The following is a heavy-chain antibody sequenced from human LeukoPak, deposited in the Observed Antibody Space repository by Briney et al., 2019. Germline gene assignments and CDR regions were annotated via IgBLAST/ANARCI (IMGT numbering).Heavy chain of an antibody. CDR3: AKGNRVAAAGYYYYGMDV. J-gene: IGHJ6*02. V-gene: IGHV3-7*03. CDR2: INQDGSEK. CDR1: GFTFSSYW. D-gene: IGHD6-13*01. Sequence: EGSLRLSCAASGFTFSSYWMSWVRQAPGKGLEWVANINQDGSEKYCVDSLKGRFTTSRDNAENSLYLQMNSLRAEDTAVYYCAKGNRVAAAGYYYYGMDVWGQGTTVTVSS.